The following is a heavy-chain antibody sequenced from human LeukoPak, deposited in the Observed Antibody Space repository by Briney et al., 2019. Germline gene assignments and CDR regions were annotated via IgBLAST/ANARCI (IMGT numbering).Heavy chain of an antibody. CDR1: GGSFSGYY. CDR2: INHLGST. D-gene: IGHD6-19*01. CDR3: AREEVAVNDFDY. V-gene: IGHV4-34*01. Sequence: SETLSLTCAVYGGSFSGYYWSWIRQPPEKGLEWIGEINHLGSTNYNPSLKSRVTISVDTSKNQFSLKLSSVTAADTAVYYCAREEVAVNDFDYWGQGTLVTVSS. J-gene: IGHJ4*02.